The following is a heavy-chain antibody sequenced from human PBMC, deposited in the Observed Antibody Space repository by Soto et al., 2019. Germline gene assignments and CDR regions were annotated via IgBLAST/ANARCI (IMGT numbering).Heavy chain of an antibody. J-gene: IGHJ4*02. Sequence: QRQLQESGPGLVKPSETLSLTCTVSGGSISSSSYYWGWIRQPPGKGLEWIGSIYYSGSTYYNPSPKRRVTLSVDTSKNQFSLKLSSVTAADTAVYYCARLRPSCSSTSCYEFIGWAAAGPFDYWGQGTLVTVSS. D-gene: IGHD2-2*01. CDR2: IYYSGST. CDR3: ARLRPSCSSTSCYEFIGWAAAGPFDY. CDR1: GGSISSSSYY. V-gene: IGHV4-39*01.